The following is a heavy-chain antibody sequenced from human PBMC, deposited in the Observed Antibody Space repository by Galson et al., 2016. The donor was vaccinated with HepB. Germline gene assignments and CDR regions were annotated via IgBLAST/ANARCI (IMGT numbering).Heavy chain of an antibody. CDR2: ISQDGRNT. Sequence: SLRLSCAASGFALRTYAMHWVRQALGKGLQWLASISQDGRNTYYGDSVRGRFTISRDTSSDTLYLQMDSLRPEDTALYSCAREGSWELMFDYWGLGTLVTVSS. J-gene: IGHJ4*02. V-gene: IGHV3-30*03. CDR3: AREGSWELMFDY. D-gene: IGHD1-26*01. CDR1: GFALRTYA.